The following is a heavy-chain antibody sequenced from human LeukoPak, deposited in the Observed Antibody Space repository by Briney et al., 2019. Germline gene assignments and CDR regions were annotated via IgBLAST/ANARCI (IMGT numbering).Heavy chain of an antibody. CDR2: IYYSGST. CDR3: ARHNPLLLAQEASWFDP. V-gene: IGHV4-39*01. CDR1: GGSISSSSYY. Sequence: SETLSLTCTVSGGSISSSSYYWGWIRQPPGKGLEWIGSIYYSGSTYYNPSLKSRVTISVDTSKNQFSLKLSSVTAADTAVYYCARHNPLLLAQEASWFDPWGQGTLVTVSS. D-gene: IGHD3-22*01. J-gene: IGHJ5*02.